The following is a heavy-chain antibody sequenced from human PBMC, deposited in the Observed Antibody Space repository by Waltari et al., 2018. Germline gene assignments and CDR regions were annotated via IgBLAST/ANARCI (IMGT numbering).Heavy chain of an antibody. V-gene: IGHV1-69*14. Sequence: QVQLVQSGAEVKKPGSSVKVSSKASGGTFSRYAVSWLPPAPGQGLEWMGGIIPIFGTANYAQKFQGRVTITADKSTSTAYMELSSLRSEDTAVYYCARDLGSGRKEANYYYYYMDVWGKGTTVTVSS. CDR1: GGTFSRYA. J-gene: IGHJ6*03. D-gene: IGHD3-10*02. CDR3: ARDLGSGRKEANYYYYYMDV. CDR2: IIPIFGTA.